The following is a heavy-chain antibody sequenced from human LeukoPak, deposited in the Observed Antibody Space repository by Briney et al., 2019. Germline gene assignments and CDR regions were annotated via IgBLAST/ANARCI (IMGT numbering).Heavy chain of an antibody. CDR1: GFILSSYS. V-gene: IGHV3-21*01. CDR3: ARGGYHNAFDI. Sequence: GGSLRLSCAPSGFILSSYSMNWGRQAPGKGLEWVSCISRSASDIYYADSVKGRFTISRDDARNSFYLHVNSLRAEDTAVYYCARGGYHNAFDIWGQGTMVTVSS. J-gene: IGHJ3*02. CDR2: ISRSASDI. D-gene: IGHD3-16*01.